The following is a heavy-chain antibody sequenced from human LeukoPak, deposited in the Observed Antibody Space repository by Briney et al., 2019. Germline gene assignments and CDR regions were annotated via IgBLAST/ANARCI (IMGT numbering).Heavy chain of an antibody. CDR1: GFTVSSNY. V-gene: IGHV3-53*01. Sequence: GGSLSLSCAASGFTVSSNYMSWVRQAPGKGLEWVSIIYSGGNTYYADSVKGRFTISRDNSKNTLYLQMNSLRAEDTAVYYCARDQAVAGTGGFDYWGQGTLVTVSS. J-gene: IGHJ4*02. D-gene: IGHD6-19*01. CDR2: IYSGGNT. CDR3: ARDQAVAGTGGFDY.